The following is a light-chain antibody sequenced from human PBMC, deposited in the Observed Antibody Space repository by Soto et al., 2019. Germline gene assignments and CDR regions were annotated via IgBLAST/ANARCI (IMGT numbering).Light chain of an antibody. J-gene: IGKJ4*01. Sequence: DIQMTQSPSSLSASVGDRVTITCRASQSISSYLHWYQHNPGRAPDLLIYAASSLQSGVPSRFSGSGSGTDFTLTISSLQSEDFAAYYCQQSYRLPLTFGGGTKVEIK. CDR2: AAS. CDR3: QQSYRLPLT. CDR1: QSISSY. V-gene: IGKV1-39*01.